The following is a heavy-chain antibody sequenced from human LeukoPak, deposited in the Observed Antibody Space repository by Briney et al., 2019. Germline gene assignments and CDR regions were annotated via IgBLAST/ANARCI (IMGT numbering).Heavy chain of an antibody. V-gene: IGHV3-23*01. D-gene: IGHD5-12*01. J-gene: IGHJ4*02. CDR1: AFTFSSYG. CDR3: AKVQRSDFDMNFDS. Sequence: GGSLRLSCAASAFTFSSYGMNWLRQAPGEGLEWVSTISGSDDRTFHADSVKGRFTISRDNSKNTVYLQMNSLRAGDTAVYYCAKVQRSDFDMNFDSWGQGTLVTVSS. CDR2: ISGSDDRT.